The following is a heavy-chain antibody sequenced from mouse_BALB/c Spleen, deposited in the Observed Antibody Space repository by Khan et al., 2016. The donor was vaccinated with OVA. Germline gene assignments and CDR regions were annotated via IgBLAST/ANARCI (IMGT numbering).Heavy chain of an antibody. CDR2: INPYNGGT. D-gene: IGHD4-1*01. CDR1: GYIFTNYV. Sequence: EVQLQQSGPELVKPGASVKMSCKPSGYIFTNYVLHWVKQKPGQGLEWIGYINPYNGGTKYNEKFKGKATLASDKSSITAYMALSSLTSEDSAVYYCARGNWQSYYFDYWGQGTTLTRSS. V-gene: IGHV1S136*01. CDR3: ARGNWQSYYFDY. J-gene: IGHJ2*01.